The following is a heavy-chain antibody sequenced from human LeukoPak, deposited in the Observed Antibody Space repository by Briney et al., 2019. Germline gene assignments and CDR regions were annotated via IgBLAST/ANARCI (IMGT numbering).Heavy chain of an antibody. J-gene: IGHJ4*02. Sequence: GGSLRLSCAASGVTFSSFGWQWVRQAPAKGLEGVAFIRYDESKEYYADSVKGRFTISRDNSKNTLYLQMSSLRVEDTAVYHCVKDYLVEAQRVYYFDYWGQGSLVTVSS. V-gene: IGHV3-30*02. CDR1: GVTFSSFG. D-gene: IGHD1-26*01. CDR2: IRYDESKE. CDR3: VKDYLVEAQRVYYFDY.